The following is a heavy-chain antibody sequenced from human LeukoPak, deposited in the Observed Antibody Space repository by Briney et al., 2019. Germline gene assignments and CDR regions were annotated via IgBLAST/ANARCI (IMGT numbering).Heavy chain of an antibody. V-gene: IGHV3-21*06. Sequence: GGSLRLSCAASGFIFSSYGMHWVRQAPGRGLEWVSSISSRSNIIYYADSVKGRFTISRDNAKNSLYLLMNSLRAEDTAVYYCARDNSSWRVYYYYYMDVWGKGATVTVSS. J-gene: IGHJ6*03. CDR1: GFIFSSYG. CDR3: ARDNSSWRVYYYYYMDV. D-gene: IGHD6-13*01. CDR2: ISSRSNII.